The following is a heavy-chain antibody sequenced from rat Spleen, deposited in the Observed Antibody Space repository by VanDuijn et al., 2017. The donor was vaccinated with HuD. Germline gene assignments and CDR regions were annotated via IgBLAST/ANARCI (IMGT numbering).Heavy chain of an antibody. CDR2: INSGGFNT. CDR1: GFAFSDYD. V-gene: IGHV5S23*01. D-gene: IGHD1-2*01. CDR3: TRHGDWLYYFDY. Sequence: EVQLVESGGGLVQPGRSLKLSCAASGFAFSDYDMVWVRQVPTKGLEWVSSINSGGFNTYYRDSVEGRFTISRDNAKSTLYLQMDSLRSEDTATYYCTRHGDWLYYFDYWGPGTMVTVSS. J-gene: IGHJ1*01.